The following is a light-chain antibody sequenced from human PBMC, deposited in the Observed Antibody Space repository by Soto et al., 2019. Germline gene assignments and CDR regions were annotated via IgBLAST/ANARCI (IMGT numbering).Light chain of an antibody. CDR1: PSVSSN. CDR2: GAS. CDR3: QQYNNWPPYT. Sequence: EIVMTQSPATLSVSPGERATLSCRASPSVSSNLAWYQQKPGQAPRLLIYGASTRATGIPARFSGSGSGTEFTLTISSLQSEDFAVYYCQQYNNWPPYTFGHWTKLEIK. J-gene: IGKJ2*01. V-gene: IGKV3-15*01.